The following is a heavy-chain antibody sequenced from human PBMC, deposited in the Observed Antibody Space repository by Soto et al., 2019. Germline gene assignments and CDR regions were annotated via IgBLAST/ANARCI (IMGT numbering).Heavy chain of an antibody. CDR2: ISYDGSNK. V-gene: IGHV3-30*18. CDR3: AKSPEETRPYDFWSGQPDYYYYGMDV. D-gene: IGHD3-3*01. Sequence: PGGSLRLSCAASGFTFSSYGMHWVRQAPGKGLEWVAVISYDGSNKYYADSVKGRFTISRDNSKNTLYLQMNSLRAEDTAVYYCAKSPEETRPYDFWSGQPDYYYYGMDVWGQGTTVTVSS. J-gene: IGHJ6*02. CDR1: GFTFSSYG.